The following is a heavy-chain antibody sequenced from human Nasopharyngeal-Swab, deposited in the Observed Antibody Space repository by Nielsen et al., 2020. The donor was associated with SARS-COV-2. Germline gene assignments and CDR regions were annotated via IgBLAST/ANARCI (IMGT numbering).Heavy chain of an antibody. V-gene: IGHV3-9*02. J-gene: IGHJ4*02. D-gene: IGHD6-13*01. CDR2: ISWNSGSI. CDR3: ASASSSWEYYFGY. CDR1: GFTSADYA. Sequence: GGSLRLSCAASGFTSADYAMHWVRQAPGKGLEWVSGISWNSGSIGYADSVKGRFTITRDNAKNSLYLQMNSLRAEDTALYYCASASSSWEYYFGYWGQGTLVTVSS.